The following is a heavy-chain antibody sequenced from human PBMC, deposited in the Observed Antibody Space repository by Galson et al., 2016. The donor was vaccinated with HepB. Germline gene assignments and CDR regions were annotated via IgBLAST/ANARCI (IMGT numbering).Heavy chain of an antibody. CDR3: AKKSLVAGTATYVFDN. J-gene: IGHJ4*02. D-gene: IGHD6-19*01. Sequence: SLRLSCAASGFPFSTYGMSWVRQAPGKGLEWVSGISGSGGSIYSADSVKGRFTISRDSSKNTLYLQMNSLRADDTAVYYCAKKSLVAGTATYVFDNWGQGTLVTVSS. V-gene: IGHV3-23*01. CDR2: ISGSGGSI. CDR1: GFPFSTYG.